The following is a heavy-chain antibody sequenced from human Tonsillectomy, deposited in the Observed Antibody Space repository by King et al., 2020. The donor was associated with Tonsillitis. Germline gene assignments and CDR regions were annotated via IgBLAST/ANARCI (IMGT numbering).Heavy chain of an antibody. CDR2: MSRGGNTI. CDR1: GFDFSDYY. Sequence: QVQLVESGGGLVKPGGSLRLSCAASGFDFSDYYMSWIRQAPGKGLEWVSYMSRGGNTIKYADSVKGRFTISRDNAKNSLYLQMNSLSAEDAAVYFCARSGYSGFFDYWGQGTLVTVSS. CDR3: ARSGYSGFFDY. V-gene: IGHV3-11*01. D-gene: IGHD5-12*01. J-gene: IGHJ4*02.